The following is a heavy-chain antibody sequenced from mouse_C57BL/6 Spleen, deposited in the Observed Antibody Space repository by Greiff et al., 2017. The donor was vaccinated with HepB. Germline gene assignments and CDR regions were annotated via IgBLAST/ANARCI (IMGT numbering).Heavy chain of an antibody. CDR3: ARRELRPSYAMDY. CDR1: GYTFTDYY. Sequence: VQLQQSGPVLVKPGASVKMSCKASGYTFTDYYMNWVKQSHGKSLEWIGVINPYNGGTSYNQKFKGKATLTVDKSSSTAYMELNSLTSEDSAVYYCARRELRPSYAMDYWGQGTSVTVSS. V-gene: IGHV1-19*01. CDR2: INPYNGGT. J-gene: IGHJ4*01. D-gene: IGHD3-2*02.